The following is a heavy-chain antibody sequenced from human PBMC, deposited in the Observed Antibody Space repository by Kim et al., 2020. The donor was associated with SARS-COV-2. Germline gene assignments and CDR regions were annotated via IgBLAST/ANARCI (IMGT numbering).Heavy chain of an antibody. V-gene: IGHV1-8*01. D-gene: IGHD3-10*01. CDR3: ATGGDFDY. CDR2: NTGKT. J-gene: IGHJ4*02. Sequence: NTGKTAYAQKFQGRVTMTKNTSTRTAYMELSSLRCEDTAVYYCATGGDFDYWGQGTLVTVSS.